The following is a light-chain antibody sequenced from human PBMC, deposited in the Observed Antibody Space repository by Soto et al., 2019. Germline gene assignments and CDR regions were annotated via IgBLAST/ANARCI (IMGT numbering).Light chain of an antibody. Sequence: DIQMTQSPSSLSASVGDRVTVTCRASQSIRTFLNWYQQRPGKAPNLLIYAAINMQSGVPSRFSGNGSGTDFALPISSLQPEDFATYYCQQRYNTTQTFGQGTTVEIK. CDR2: AAI. J-gene: IGKJ1*01. V-gene: IGKV1-39*01. CDR3: QQRYNTTQT. CDR1: QSIRTF.